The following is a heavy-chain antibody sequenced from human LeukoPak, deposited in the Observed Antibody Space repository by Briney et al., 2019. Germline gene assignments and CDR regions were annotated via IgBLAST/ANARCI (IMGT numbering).Heavy chain of an antibody. CDR2: ISSSSTTI. J-gene: IGHJ4*02. V-gene: IGHV3-48*01. CDR1: GFTFSSYW. D-gene: IGHD5-18*01. CDR3: ARNLNTADDY. Sequence: GGSLRLSCAASGFTFSSYWMSWVRQAPGKGLEWLSYISSSSTTIYYADSVKGRFTISRDDAENSLYLQMNSLRAEDTAVYYCARNLNTADDYWGQGILVTVSS.